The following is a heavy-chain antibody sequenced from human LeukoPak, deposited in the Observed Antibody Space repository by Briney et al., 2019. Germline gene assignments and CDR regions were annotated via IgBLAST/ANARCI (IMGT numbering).Heavy chain of an antibody. V-gene: IGHV3-74*01. J-gene: IGHJ4*02. D-gene: IGHD5-18*01. CDR2: INSDGSST. CDR3: ARGGGYSYASADY. CDR1: GFTLSTYW. Sequence: GGSLRLSCAASGFTLSTYWMHWVRQAPGKGLVWVSRINSDGSSTGYADSVKGRFTISRDNAKNTLYLQMNSLRAEDTAVYYCARGGGYSYASADYWGQGTLVTVSS.